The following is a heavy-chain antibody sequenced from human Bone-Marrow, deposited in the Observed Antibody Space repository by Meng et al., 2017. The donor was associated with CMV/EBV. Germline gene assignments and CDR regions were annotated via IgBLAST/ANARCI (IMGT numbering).Heavy chain of an antibody. CDR2: ISYDGTDE. CDR1: GFTFSSFA. CDR3: AREGRGYGF. D-gene: IGHD3-22*01. Sequence: GESLKISCAASGFTFSSFAMHWVRQAPGKGLEWVAVISYDGTDEYYADSVKGRFTISRDNSKTTLYLQMNSLRAEDTAVYYCAREGRGYGFWGQGTLVTVSS. V-gene: IGHV3-30*04. J-gene: IGHJ4*02.